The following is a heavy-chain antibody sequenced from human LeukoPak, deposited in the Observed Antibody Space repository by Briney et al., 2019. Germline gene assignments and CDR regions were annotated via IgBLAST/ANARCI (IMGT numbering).Heavy chain of an antibody. V-gene: IGHV3-21*01. Sequence: GGSLRLSCAASGFTFSSYSMTWVRQAPGKGLEWVSSISSSSSYIYYADSVKGRFTISRDNAKNSLYLQMNSLRAEDTAVYYCARDQDSSASGDWGQGTLVTVSS. D-gene: IGHD6-6*01. CDR2: ISSSSSYI. CDR3: ARDQDSSASGD. CDR1: GFTFSSYS. J-gene: IGHJ4*02.